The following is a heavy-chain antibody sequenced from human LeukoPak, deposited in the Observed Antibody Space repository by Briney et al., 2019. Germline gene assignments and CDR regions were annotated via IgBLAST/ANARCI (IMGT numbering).Heavy chain of an antibody. V-gene: IGHV3-66*01. CDR1: GFTVSSNY. CDR3: WIMVRGVIIRGGFYYYYYMDV. Sequence: PGGSLRLSCAASGFTVSSNYMSWVRQAPGKGLEWVSVIYSGGSTYYADSVKGRFTISRDNSKNTLYLQMNSLRTEDTDVYYWWIMVRGVIIRGGFYYYYYMDVWGKGTTVTISS. J-gene: IGHJ6*03. CDR2: IYSGGST. D-gene: IGHD3-10*01.